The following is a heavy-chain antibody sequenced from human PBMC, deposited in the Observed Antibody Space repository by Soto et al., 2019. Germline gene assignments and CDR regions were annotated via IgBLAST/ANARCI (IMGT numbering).Heavy chain of an antibody. Sequence: QAQLVQSGAEVKKPGSSVKVSCKASGGSFSDYTINWVRQAPGQGLEWMGGVIPIFQTPTYAQNFQGRVTLTAYEAPSTAYMELNSLTSGDTAVYYCARVSRGPIDNWGQGNLVTVSS. CDR1: GGSFSDYT. CDR3: ARVSRGPIDN. V-gene: IGHV1-69*01. CDR2: VIPIFQTP. J-gene: IGHJ4*02. D-gene: IGHD3-10*01.